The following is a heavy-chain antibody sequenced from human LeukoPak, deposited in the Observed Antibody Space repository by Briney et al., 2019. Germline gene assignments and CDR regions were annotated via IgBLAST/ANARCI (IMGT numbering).Heavy chain of an antibody. CDR1: GGSFSGYY. J-gene: IGHJ2*01. V-gene: IGHV4-34*01. Sequence: SETLSLTCAVYGGSFSGYYWSWIRQPPGKGLEWTGEINHSGSTNYNPSLKSRVTISVDTSKNQFSLKLSSVTAADTAVYYCARSHWYFDLWGRGTLVTVSS. CDR2: INHSGST. CDR3: ARSHWYFDL.